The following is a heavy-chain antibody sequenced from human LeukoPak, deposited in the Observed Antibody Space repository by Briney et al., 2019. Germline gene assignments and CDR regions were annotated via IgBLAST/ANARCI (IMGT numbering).Heavy chain of an antibody. D-gene: IGHD3-3*01. CDR1: GYTLTELS. J-gene: IGHJ4*02. CDR2: FDPEDGET. V-gene: IGHV1-24*01. Sequence: ASVKVSCKVSGYTLTELSMHWVRQAPGKGLEWMGGFDPEDGETIYAQKFQSRVTMTEDTSTDTAYMELSSLRSEDTAVYYCARDINSDFWSGYPFDYWGQGTLVTVSS. CDR3: ARDINSDFWSGYPFDY.